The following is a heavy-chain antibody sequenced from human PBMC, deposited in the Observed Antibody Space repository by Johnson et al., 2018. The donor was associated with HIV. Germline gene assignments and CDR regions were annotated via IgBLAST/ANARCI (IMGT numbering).Heavy chain of an antibody. CDR2: ISYDGSDK. CDR3: ARPCTWNFYDAFDI. D-gene: IGHD1-7*01. Sequence: QVQLVESGGGVVQPGRSLRLSCAASGFTFSTYAMHWVRQAPGKGLEWVALISYDGSDKYYADSVKGRFTISRDNSENTLYLQMNSLRIEDTAVYYCARPCTWNFYDAFDIWGQGTMVTVSS. J-gene: IGHJ3*02. CDR1: GFTFSTYA. V-gene: IGHV3-30*04.